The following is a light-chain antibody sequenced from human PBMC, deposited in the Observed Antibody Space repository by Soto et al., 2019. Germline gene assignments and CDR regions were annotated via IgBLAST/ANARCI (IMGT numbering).Light chain of an antibody. J-gene: IGLJ2*01. CDR2: LEGSGSY. CDR3: ETWDSNTRV. Sequence: QSVLTQSSSASASLGSSVKNTCTLSSGHSSYIIAWHQQQPGKAPRYLMKLEGSGSYNKGSGVPDRFSGSSSGADRYLTISNLQFEDEADYYCETWDSNTRVFGAETKVTVL. V-gene: IGLV4-60*02. CDR1: SGHSSYI.